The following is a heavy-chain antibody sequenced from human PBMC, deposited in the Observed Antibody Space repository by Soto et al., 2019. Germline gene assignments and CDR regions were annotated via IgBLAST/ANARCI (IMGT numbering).Heavy chain of an antibody. CDR3: ARDRGWQTFDY. CDR2: IKVDGSEK. D-gene: IGHD3-10*01. Sequence: GGSLRLSCAASGFAFGNYWMSWVRQAPGKELERVANIKVDGSEKYYVDSVKGRFIISRDNAENSLYLQMNSLRAEDTAVYYCARDRGWQTFDYWGQGTLVTVSS. J-gene: IGHJ4*02. V-gene: IGHV3-7*03. CDR1: GFAFGNYW.